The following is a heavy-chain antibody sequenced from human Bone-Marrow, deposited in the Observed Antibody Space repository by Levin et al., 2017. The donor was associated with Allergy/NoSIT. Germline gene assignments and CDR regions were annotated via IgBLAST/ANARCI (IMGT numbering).Heavy chain of an antibody. Sequence: SETLSLTCTVSGGSISSSSYYWGWIRQPPGTGLEWIGSIYYSGSTYYNPSLKSRVTISVDTSKNQFSLKLSSVTAADTAVYYCARLGYGSGSYYKYYYDYYMDVWGKGTTVTVSS. CDR2: IYYSGST. J-gene: IGHJ6*03. CDR3: ARLGYGSGSYYKYYYDYYMDV. CDR1: GGSISSSSYY. V-gene: IGHV4-39*01. D-gene: IGHD3-10*01.